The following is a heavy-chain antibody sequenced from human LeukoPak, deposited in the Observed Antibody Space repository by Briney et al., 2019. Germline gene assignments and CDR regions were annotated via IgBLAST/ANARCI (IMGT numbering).Heavy chain of an antibody. CDR2: ISWDGGST. V-gene: IGHV3-43D*03. D-gene: IGHD3-22*01. CDR1: GFTFDDYA. CDR3: AKDSVVASARRLYYYDSSGLPDY. Sequence: GGSLRLSCAASGFTFDDYAMHWVRQAPGKGLEWVSLISWDGGSTYYADSVKGRFTISRDNSKNSLYLQMNSLRAEDTALYYCAKDSVVASARRLYYYDSSGLPDYWGQGTPVTVSS. J-gene: IGHJ4*02.